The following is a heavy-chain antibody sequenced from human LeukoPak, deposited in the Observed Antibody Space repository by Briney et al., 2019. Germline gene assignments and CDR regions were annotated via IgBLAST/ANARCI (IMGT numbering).Heavy chain of an antibody. D-gene: IGHD3-10*01. V-gene: IGHV3-74*01. J-gene: IGHJ6*03. CDR2: IHSDGSIT. CDR1: GFTFSSYW. Sequence: GGSLRLSCAASGFTFSSYWMHWVRQAPGKGLVWVSRIHSDGSITSYADSVKGRFTVSRDNAKNTLYLQMNSLRADDTAVYYCARDTMVRGVKAYYYMDVWGKGTTVTVSS. CDR3: ARDTMVRGVKAYYYMDV.